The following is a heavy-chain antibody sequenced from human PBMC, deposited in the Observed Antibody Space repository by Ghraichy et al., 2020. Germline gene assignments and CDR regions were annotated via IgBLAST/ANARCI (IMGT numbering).Heavy chain of an antibody. CDR1: GGTFSSYA. CDR2: IIPIFGTA. D-gene: IGHD2-15*01. V-gene: IGHV1-69*13. Sequence: SVKVSCKASGGTFSSYAISWVRQAPGQGLEWMGGIIPIFGTANYAQKFQGRVTITADESTSTAYMELSSLRSEDTAVYYCARDTVVVAATPLTGYYYYGMDVWGQGTTVTVSS. CDR3: ARDTVVVAATPLTGYYYYGMDV. J-gene: IGHJ6*02.